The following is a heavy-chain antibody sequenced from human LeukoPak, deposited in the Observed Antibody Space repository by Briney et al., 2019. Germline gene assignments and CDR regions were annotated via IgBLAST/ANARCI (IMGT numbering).Heavy chain of an antibody. Sequence: GGSLRLSCATSGFAFSSYWMHWVRQAPGKGLVWVSRMDSDGSSINYADSVEGRFTISRDNAKNTLYLQMNSLRPDDSALYYCAREDNPLWFDPWGQGTLVTVSS. CDR2: MDSDGSSI. CDR1: GFAFSSYW. J-gene: IGHJ5*02. V-gene: IGHV3-74*01. CDR3: AREDNPLWFDP. D-gene: IGHD1-1*01.